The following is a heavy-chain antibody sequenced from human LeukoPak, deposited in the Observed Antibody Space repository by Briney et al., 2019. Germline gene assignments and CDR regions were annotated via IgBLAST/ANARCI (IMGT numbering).Heavy chain of an antibody. CDR3: ARDRIPYSYGYERDY. CDR2: ISAYNGNT. CDR1: GYTFTSYG. V-gene: IGHV1-18*01. J-gene: IGHJ4*02. D-gene: IGHD5-18*01. Sequence: ASVKVSCKASGYTFTSYGISWVRQAPGQGLEWMGWISAYNGNTNYAQKLQGRVTMTTDTSTSTAYMELRSLRSDDTAVYYCARDRIPYSYGYERDYWGQGTLVTVSS.